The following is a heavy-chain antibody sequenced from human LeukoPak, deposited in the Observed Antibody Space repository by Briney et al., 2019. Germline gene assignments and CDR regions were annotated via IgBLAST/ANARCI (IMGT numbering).Heavy chain of an antibody. Sequence: GGSLRLSCAASVFTFSGSFLLWVRQASGRGLEWVGRIRSKADNDATAYAASVKGRFTISRDDSRNTAYLQMNSLKTEDAAMYYCTIGVYWGQGTLVTVSS. V-gene: IGHV3-73*01. J-gene: IGHJ4*02. CDR2: IRSKADNDAT. CDR1: VFTFSGSF. CDR3: TIGVY.